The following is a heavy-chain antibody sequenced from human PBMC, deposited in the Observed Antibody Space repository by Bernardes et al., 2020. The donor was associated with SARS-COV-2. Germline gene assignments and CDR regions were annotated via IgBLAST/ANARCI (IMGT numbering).Heavy chain of an antibody. D-gene: IGHD3-22*01. CDR2: ITQSGSA. V-gene: IGHV4-34*01. CDR3: SRGASGVHMIRLVIGFSYYFDS. J-gene: IGHJ4*02. CDR1: GWSLNDYS. Sequence: SETLSLTCAVYGWSLNDYSWSWIRQAPGKGLEWIGGITQSGSAKYNPSLGRRVTILLDTSKSQVSLKRSSVIAADTAVYYCSRGASGVHMIRLVIGFSYYFDSWRQETPVSVSP.